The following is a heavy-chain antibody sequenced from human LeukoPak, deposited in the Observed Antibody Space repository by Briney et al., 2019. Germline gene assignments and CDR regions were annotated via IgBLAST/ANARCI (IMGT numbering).Heavy chain of an antibody. V-gene: IGHV4-38-2*02. Sequence: SETLSLTCTVSAYSISSTYYWGWIRQPPGKGLEWIGSIYHSGNTYYNPSLKSRVTISVDTSKNQFSLKLSSVTAADTAVYYCAREGTDCSSTSCYAGGYYYYYMDVWGKGTTVTISS. D-gene: IGHD2-2*01. J-gene: IGHJ6*03. CDR2: IYHSGNT. CDR3: AREGTDCSSTSCYAGGYYYYYMDV. CDR1: AYSISSTYY.